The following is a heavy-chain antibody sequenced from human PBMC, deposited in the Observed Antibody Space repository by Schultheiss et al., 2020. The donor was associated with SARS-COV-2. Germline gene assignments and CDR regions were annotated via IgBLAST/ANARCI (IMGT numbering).Heavy chain of an antibody. Sequence: GESLKISCAASGFTFSSYDMHWVRQSPGEGLAWVSRINSDGSTTNYADSVKGRFTISRDNAKNTLHLQMDSLRAEDTAVYYCARDVEDNGDYESFWLDPWGQGTLVTVSS. D-gene: IGHD4-17*01. CDR2: INSDGSTT. CDR1: GFTFSSYD. CDR3: ARDVEDNGDYESFWLDP. J-gene: IGHJ5*02. V-gene: IGHV3-74*01.